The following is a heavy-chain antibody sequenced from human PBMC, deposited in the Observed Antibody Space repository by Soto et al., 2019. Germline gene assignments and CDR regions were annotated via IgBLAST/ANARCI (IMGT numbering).Heavy chain of an antibody. V-gene: IGHV4-34*01. CDR3: ARAPRKIVVVPAASLVYYYYGMDV. D-gene: IGHD2-2*01. J-gene: IGHJ6*02. CDR1: GGSFSGYY. Sequence: SETLSLTCAVYGGSFSGYYWSWIRQPPGKGLEWIGEINHSGSTNYNPSLKSRVTISVDTSKNQFSLKLSSVTAADTAVYYCARAPRKIVVVPAASLVYYYYGMDVWGQGTTVTVSS. CDR2: INHSGST.